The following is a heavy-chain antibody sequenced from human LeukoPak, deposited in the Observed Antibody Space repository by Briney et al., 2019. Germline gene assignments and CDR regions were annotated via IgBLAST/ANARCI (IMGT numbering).Heavy chain of an antibody. CDR2: ISGYGDNT. CDR1: GFTFNVYA. CDR3: LHDLGPYVAVVNNWFDP. V-gene: IGHV3-23*01. D-gene: IGHD2-21*01. Sequence: GGSLRLSCAASGFTFNVYAMSSFRQAPGKGLEWVSSISGYGDNTYYADSVKGRFTLSRDNSRGTLYLQMFSLRAEDTAVYYCLHDLGPYVAVVNNWFDPWGQGTLVTVSS. J-gene: IGHJ5*02.